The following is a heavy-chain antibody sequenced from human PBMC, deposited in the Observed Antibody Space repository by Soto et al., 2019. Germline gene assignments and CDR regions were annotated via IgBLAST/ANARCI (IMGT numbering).Heavy chain of an antibody. CDR3: ARVRASATTGGGIDC. J-gene: IGHJ4*02. CDR2: IYYSGTT. CDR1: GGSISGYY. Sequence: QVQLQESGPGLVKPSETLSLTCTVSGGSISGYYWSWIRQPPGKRLEWIGYIYYSGTTTYNPSVKSRVTISVDMSKIQFSLKLTSVTASDTALYYCARVRASATTGGGIDCWGQGTLVTVSS. D-gene: IGHD2-15*01. V-gene: IGHV4-59*01.